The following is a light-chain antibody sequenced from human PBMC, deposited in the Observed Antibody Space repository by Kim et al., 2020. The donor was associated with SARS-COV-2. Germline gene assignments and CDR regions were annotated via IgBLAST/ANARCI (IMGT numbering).Light chain of an antibody. V-gene: IGLV3-1*01. Sequence: SYELTQPPSVSVSPGQTASITCSGDKLGDKYACWYQQKPGQSPVLVIYQDSKWPSGIPERFSGSNSGNTATLTISGTQAMDEADYYCQAWDSSTMVFGGG. CDR1: KLGDKY. CDR3: QAWDSSTMV. J-gene: IGLJ2*01. CDR2: QDS.